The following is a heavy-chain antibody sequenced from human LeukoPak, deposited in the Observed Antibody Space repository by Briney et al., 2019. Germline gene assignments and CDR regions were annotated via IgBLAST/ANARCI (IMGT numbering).Heavy chain of an antibody. D-gene: IGHD4-11*01. V-gene: IGHV1-69*13. Sequence: SVKVSCKASGGTFSGSAISWVRQAPGQGLEWMGGIIPIFGTANYAQKFQGRVTITADESTSTAYMELNSLRSEDSAVYYCARAIVAVTTPNGAFXIWGQGTMVTVS. CDR1: GGTFSGSA. J-gene: IGHJ3*02. CDR3: ARAIVAVTTPNGAFXI. CDR2: IIPIFGTA.